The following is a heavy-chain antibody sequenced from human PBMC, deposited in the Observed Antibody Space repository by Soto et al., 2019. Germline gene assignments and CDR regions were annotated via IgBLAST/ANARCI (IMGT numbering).Heavy chain of an antibody. CDR3: AKEYDSSGYYYYFDY. V-gene: IGHV3-30*18. D-gene: IGHD3-22*01. J-gene: IGHJ4*02. CDR1: GFTFSSYG. Sequence: QVQLVESGGGVVQPGRSLRLSCAASGFTFSSYGMHWVRQAPGKGLEWVAVISYDGSNKYYADSVKGRFTISRDNSKNTLYLQMNSLRAEDMAVYYCAKEYDSSGYYYYFDYWGQGTLVTVSS. CDR2: ISYDGSNK.